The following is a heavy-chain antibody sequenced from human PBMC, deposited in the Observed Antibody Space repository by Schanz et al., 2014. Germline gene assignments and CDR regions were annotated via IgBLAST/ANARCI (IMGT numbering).Heavy chain of an antibody. CDR1: GYSFGGYY. J-gene: IGHJ4*02. D-gene: IGHD2-8*01. CDR3: ARSLFDGPRFDL. V-gene: IGHV1-2*06. Sequence: QVQLVQSGAEMKKPGASAKVSCKASGYSFGGYYMQWVRQAPGQGLEWMGRINPNTDGTIYAQKFQGRVAVTSDSSISTAYMELSSVTSDDTAVYSCARSLFDGPRFDLWGQGTLVTVSS. CDR2: INPNTDGT.